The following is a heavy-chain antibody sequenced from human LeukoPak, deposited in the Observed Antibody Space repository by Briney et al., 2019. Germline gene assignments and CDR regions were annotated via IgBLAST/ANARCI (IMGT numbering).Heavy chain of an antibody. CDR2: VTSSGGTT. CDR1: GFTFSSYE. CDR3: AKQMRVGATSSFDY. V-gene: IGHV3-48*03. D-gene: IGHD1-26*01. J-gene: IGHJ4*02. Sequence: PGGSLRLSCAASGFTFSSYEMNWVRQAPGKGLEWISYVTSSGGTTYYADSLKGRFTISRDNAKNSLYLQMNSLRAEDTAVYYCAKQMRVGATSSFDYWGQGTLVTVSS.